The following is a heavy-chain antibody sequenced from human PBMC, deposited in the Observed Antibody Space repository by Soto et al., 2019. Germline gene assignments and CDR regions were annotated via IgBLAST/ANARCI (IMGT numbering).Heavy chain of an antibody. Sequence: PGGSLRLSCAASGFTFSGSWMSWVRQAPGKGLEWVANIKHDGSEKYYVVPVKGRFTISRDNAKNSLYLQMNSLRAEDTAVYYCVRGPDDYSNYYFYYYLDVWGIGTTVTVSS. D-gene: IGHD4-4*01. CDR1: GFTFSGSW. J-gene: IGHJ6*03. V-gene: IGHV3-7*01. CDR2: IKHDGSEK. CDR3: VRGPDDYSNYYFYYYLDV.